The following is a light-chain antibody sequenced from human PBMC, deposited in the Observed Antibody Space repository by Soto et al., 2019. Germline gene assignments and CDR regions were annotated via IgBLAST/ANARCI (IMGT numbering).Light chain of an antibody. CDR2: KAS. CDR1: QTISSW. V-gene: IGKV1-5*03. Sequence: DIPMTQSPSTLSGSVGDRVTITCRASQTISSWLAWYQHKPGKAPKLLIYKASTLKSGVPSRFSGSGSGTEFTLTISSLQPDDFATYYCKHYNSYSEAFGQGTKVELK. J-gene: IGKJ1*01. CDR3: KHYNSYSEA.